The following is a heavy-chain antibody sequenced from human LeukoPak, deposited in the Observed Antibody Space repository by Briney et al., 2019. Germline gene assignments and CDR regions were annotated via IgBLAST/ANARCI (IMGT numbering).Heavy chain of an antibody. CDR1: GSTFSSYA. J-gene: IGHJ4*02. Sequence: GSLRLSCAASGSTFSSYAMTWVRQAPGKGLEWVSATSGSGGGTYFADSVKGRFTISRDNSKNTLYLQMNSLRAEDTAVYFCAKDSGYGGYSSIDHWGQGTLVTVSS. D-gene: IGHD4-23*01. V-gene: IGHV3-23*01. CDR3: AKDSGYGGYSSIDH. CDR2: TSGSGGGT.